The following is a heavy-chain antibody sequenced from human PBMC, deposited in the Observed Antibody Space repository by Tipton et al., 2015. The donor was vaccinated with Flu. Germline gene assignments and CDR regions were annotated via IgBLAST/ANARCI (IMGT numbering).Heavy chain of an antibody. J-gene: IGHJ5*01. Sequence: TLSLTCSVSGDSLGSSYYWAWIRQPPGRGLEWIGNIHTSAGTYYNLSLRSRVTISVDRSKNQFSLRLASVTAADTAVYFCARRDFSNYVSEPKNWFDSWGQGLMVTVPS. V-gene: IGHV4-38-2*01. CDR2: IHTSAGT. CDR3: ARRDFSNYVSEPKNWFDS. D-gene: IGHD4-11*01. CDR1: GDSLGSSYY.